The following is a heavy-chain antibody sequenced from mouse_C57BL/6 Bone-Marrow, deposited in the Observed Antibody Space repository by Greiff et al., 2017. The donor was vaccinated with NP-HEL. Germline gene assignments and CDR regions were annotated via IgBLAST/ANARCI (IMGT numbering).Heavy chain of an antibody. CDR2: IRLKSDNYAT. D-gene: IGHD1-1*01. CDR3: TTGYGSSSYAMDD. J-gene: IGHJ4*01. CDR1: GFTFSNYW. Sequence: EVQRVESGGGLVQPGGSMKLSCVASGFTFSNYWMNWVRQSPEKGLEWVAQIRLKSDNYATHYAESVKGRFTISRDDSKSSVYLQMNNLRAEDTGIYYCTTGYGSSSYAMDDWGQGTSVTVSS. V-gene: IGHV6-3*01.